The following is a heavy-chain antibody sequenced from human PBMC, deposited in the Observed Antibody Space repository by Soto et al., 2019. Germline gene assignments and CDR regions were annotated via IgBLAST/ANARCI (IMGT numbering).Heavy chain of an antibody. CDR2: IYPGDSDT. Sequence: LGESLKISCKGSGYSFTSYWIGWVRQMPGKGLEWMGIIYPGDSDTRYSPSLQGQVTISADKSISTAYLQWSSLKASDTAMYYCARPYDSSGYYYRDAFEIWGQGTMVTVSS. CDR1: GYSFTSYW. D-gene: IGHD3-22*01. J-gene: IGHJ3*02. V-gene: IGHV5-51*01. CDR3: ARPYDSSGYYYRDAFEI.